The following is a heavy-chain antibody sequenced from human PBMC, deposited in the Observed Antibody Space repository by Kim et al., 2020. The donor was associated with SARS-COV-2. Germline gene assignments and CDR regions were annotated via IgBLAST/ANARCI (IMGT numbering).Heavy chain of an antibody. D-gene: IGHD1-26*01. CDR2: IKSDGSVT. CDR1: GFTFSTYW. V-gene: IGHV3-74*01. J-gene: IGHJ4*02. Sequence: GGSLRLSCVVSGFTFSTYWMSWVRQAPGKELVWVSGIKSDGSVTSYADSVKGRITISSDNAKNAEYLQMNSLRAEDTAVYYGARDSGRGGDFDYWGQGTLVTVSS. CDR3: ARDSGRGGDFDY.